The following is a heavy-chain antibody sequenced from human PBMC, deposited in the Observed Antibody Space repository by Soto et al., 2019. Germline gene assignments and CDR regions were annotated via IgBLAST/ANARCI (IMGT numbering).Heavy chain of an antibody. CDR2: IYYRGNT. J-gene: IGHJ4*02. V-gene: IGHV4-59*08. CDR3: ARHPGYYDVLTFYTTDYFDY. Sequence: QVQLQESGPGLVKPSETLSLTCTVSGGSIGTYYWSWIRQPPGKGLEWIGYIYYRGNTDYNPSLKSRNTMSLDTPKNQFSLRLSSVTAADTAVYYCARHPGYYDVLTFYTTDYFDYWGQGNLVPVSS. CDR1: GGSIGTYY. D-gene: IGHD3-9*01.